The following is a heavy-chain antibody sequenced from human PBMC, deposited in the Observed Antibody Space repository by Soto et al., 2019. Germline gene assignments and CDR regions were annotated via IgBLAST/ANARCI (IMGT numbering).Heavy chain of an antibody. CDR3: ARVGGLEY. D-gene: IGHD1-26*01. CDR2: INTANGRT. Sequence: ASVKVSCKASGYTFTTYGVHWVRQAPEQGLEWMGWINTANGRTIYSQKFQGRVTIARDTSASTAYLEVTSLRSEDTAVYYCARVGGLEYWGQGTPVTVSS. J-gene: IGHJ4*02. V-gene: IGHV1-3*04. CDR1: GYTFTTYG.